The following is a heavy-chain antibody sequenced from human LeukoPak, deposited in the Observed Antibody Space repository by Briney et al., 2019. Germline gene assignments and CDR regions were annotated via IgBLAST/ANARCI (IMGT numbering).Heavy chain of an antibody. CDR1: GFSFTNYW. CDR2: INSDGSST. CDR3: ASLKGVGATAIDY. J-gene: IGHJ4*02. V-gene: IGHV3-74*01. D-gene: IGHD1-26*01. Sequence: GGSLRLSCAVSGFSFTNYWMHWVRQAPGKGLVWVSRINSDGSSTNYADSVKGRFTISRDNAKNTLYLQMNSLRAEDTAVYYCASLKGVGATAIDYWGQGTLVTVSS.